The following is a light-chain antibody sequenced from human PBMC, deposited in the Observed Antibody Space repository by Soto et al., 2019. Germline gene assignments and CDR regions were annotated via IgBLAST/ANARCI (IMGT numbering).Light chain of an antibody. V-gene: IGLV2-8*01. J-gene: IGLJ3*02. CDR3: NSYAGSKNFGV. Sequence: QSALTQPPSASGSPGQSVTISCTGTSSDVGAYNYVSWYQQHPGKAPKLIIYEVTKRPSGVPDRFSGSKSRNTASLTVSGLQAEDEADYYCNSYAGSKNFGVFGGGTKLTVL. CDR1: SSDVGAYNY. CDR2: EVT.